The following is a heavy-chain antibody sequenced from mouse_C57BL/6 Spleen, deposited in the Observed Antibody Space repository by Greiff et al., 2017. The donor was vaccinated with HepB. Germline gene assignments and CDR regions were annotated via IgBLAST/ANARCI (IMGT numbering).Heavy chain of an antibody. CDR2: IDPSDSET. D-gene: IGHD2-2*01. CDR3: AREGGMVTGDFDY. CDR1: GYTFTSYW. V-gene: IGHV1-52*01. J-gene: IGHJ2*01. Sequence: VQLQQPGAELVRPGSSVKLSCKASGYTFTSYWMHWVKQRPIQGLEWIGNIDPSDSETHYNQKFKDKATLTVDKSSSTAYMQLSSLTSEDSAVYYCAREGGMVTGDFDYWGQGTTLTVSS.